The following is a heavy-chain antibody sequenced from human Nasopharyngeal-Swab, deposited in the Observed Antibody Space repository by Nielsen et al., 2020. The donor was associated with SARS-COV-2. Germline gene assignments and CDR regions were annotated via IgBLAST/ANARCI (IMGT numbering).Heavy chain of an antibody. CDR3: ARDGEMAAFDI. D-gene: IGHD5-24*01. J-gene: IGHJ3*02. V-gene: IGHV4-59*13. CDR2: IYYSGST. Sequence: PGRGLEWIGYIYYSGSTNYNPSLKSRVTISVDTSKNQFSLKLSSVTAADTAVYYCARDGEMAAFDIWGQGTMVTVSS.